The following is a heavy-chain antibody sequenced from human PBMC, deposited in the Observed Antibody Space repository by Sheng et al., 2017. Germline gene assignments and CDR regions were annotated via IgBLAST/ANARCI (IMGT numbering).Heavy chain of an antibody. CDR1: GYSISSGYY. V-gene: IGHV4-38-2*01. Sequence: QVQLQESGPGLVKPSETLSLTCAVSGYSISSGYYWGWIRQPPGKGLEWIGSIYHSGSTYYNPSLKSRVTISVDTSKNQFSLKLSSVTAADTAVYYCARVSGYSYGYAFDIWGQGTMVTVSS. CDR3: ARVSGYSYGYAFDI. J-gene: IGHJ3*02. CDR2: IYHSGST. D-gene: IGHD5-18*01.